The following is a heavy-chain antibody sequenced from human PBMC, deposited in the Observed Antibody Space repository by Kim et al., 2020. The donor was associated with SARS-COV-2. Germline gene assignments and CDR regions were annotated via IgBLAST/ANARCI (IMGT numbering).Heavy chain of an antibody. CDR3: AAGGRSSGWYHWFDP. Sequence: GGSLRLSCAASGFTFSSYSMNWVRQAPGKGLEWVSSISSSSSYIYYADSVKGRFTISRDNAKNSLYLQMNSLRAEDTAVYYCAAGGRSSGWYHWFDPWGQGTLVTVSS. CDR2: ISSSSSYI. D-gene: IGHD6-19*01. CDR1: GFTFSSYS. V-gene: IGHV3-21*01. J-gene: IGHJ5*02.